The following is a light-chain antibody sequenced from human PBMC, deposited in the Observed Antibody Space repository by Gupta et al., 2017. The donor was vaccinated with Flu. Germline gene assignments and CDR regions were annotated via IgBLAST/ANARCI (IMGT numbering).Light chain of an antibody. CDR2: GAS. CDR3: QQYGGSLPYT. Sequence: LSLSPGERATLSCRASQGVTSTYFAWYQQKPGQAPRLLIHGASRRATGIPDRFSGSGSGTDFTLTISRLEPEDFAVYYCQQYGGSLPYTFGQGTKLEIK. V-gene: IGKV3-20*01. J-gene: IGKJ2*01. CDR1: QGVTSTY.